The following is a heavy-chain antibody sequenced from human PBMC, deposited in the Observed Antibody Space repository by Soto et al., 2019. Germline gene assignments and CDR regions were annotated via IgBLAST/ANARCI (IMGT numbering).Heavy chain of an antibody. J-gene: IGHJ5*02. D-gene: IGHD3-3*01. CDR1: GYTFTSYD. CDR2: MNPNSGNT. V-gene: IGHV1-8*01. CDR3: ARGGHSYYDFWSGYYSSFPEGWFDP. Sequence: ASVKVSCKASGYTFTSYDINWVRQATGQGLEWMGWMNPNSGNTGYAQKFQGRATMTRNTSISTAYMELSSLRSEDTAVYYCARGGHSYYDFWSGYYSSFPEGWFDPWGQGTLVTVSS.